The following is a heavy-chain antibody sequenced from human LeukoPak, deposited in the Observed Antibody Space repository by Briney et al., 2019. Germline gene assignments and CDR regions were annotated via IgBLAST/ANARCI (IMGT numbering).Heavy chain of an antibody. CDR1: GYSVTELS. CDR3: AAAAVTGSLQF. V-gene: IGHV1-24*01. CDR2: FDPEDDET. D-gene: IGHD6-19*01. Sequence: ASVKVSCKVSGYSVTELSMHWVRQAPGKGPEWVGIFDPEDDETIYAQEFQGRVTMTEDASTDAAYMELGSLNSEDTAIYYCAAAAVTGSLQFWGQGTLVTVAS. J-gene: IGHJ4*02.